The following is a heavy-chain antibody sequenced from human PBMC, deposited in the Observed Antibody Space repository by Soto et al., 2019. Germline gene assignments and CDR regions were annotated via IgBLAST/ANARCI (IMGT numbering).Heavy chain of an antibody. CDR1: GFTFSSYG. V-gene: IGHV3-33*01. CDR3: ERDRFIAAPNFDY. D-gene: IGHD6-6*01. Sequence: GGSLRLSCAASGFTFSSYGMHWVRQAPGKGLEWVAVIWYDGSNKYYADSVKGRFTISRDNSKNTLYLQMNSLRAEDTAVYYCERDRFIAAPNFDYWGQGTLVTVSS. J-gene: IGHJ4*02. CDR2: IWYDGSNK.